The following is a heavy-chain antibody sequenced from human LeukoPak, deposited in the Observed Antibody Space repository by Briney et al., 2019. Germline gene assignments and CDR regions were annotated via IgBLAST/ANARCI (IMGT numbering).Heavy chain of an antibody. CDR2: INPNSGGT. Sequence: ASVKVSCKASGYTFTGYYMHWVRQAPGQGLEWMGWINPNSGGTNYAQKFQGRVTMTRDTSISTAYMELSRLRSDDTAVYYCAPSGGTTYDFYMWYSDYWGQGTLVTVSS. J-gene: IGHJ4*02. D-gene: IGHD1-1*01. CDR3: APSGGTTYDFYMWYSDY. V-gene: IGHV1-2*02. CDR1: GYTFTGYY.